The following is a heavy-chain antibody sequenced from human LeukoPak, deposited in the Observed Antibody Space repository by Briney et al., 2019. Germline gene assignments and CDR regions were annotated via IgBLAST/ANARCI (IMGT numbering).Heavy chain of an antibody. Sequence: ASVKVSCKASGYTFTSYGINWVRQAPGQGLEWMGWISAYNGNTNYAQKLQGRVTMTTDTSTSTAYMELRSLRSDDTAVYYCARALYWSSWTLVFGYWGQGTLVTVSS. CDR1: GYTFTSYG. D-gene: IGHD6-13*01. J-gene: IGHJ4*02. CDR2: ISAYNGNT. CDR3: ARALYWSSWTLVFGY. V-gene: IGHV1-18*01.